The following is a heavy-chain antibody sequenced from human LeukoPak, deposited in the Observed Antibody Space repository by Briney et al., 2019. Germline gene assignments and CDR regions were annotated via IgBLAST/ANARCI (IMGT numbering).Heavy chain of an antibody. CDR2: INPNSGGT. CDR3: AKRGSYTILGFPDYWYFDL. V-gene: IGHV1-2*02. D-gene: IGHD1-26*01. CDR1: GYTFTGYY. Sequence: GASVKVSCKASGYTFTGYYMHWVRQAPGQGLEWMGWINPNSGGTNYAQKFQGRVTMTRDTSISTAYMELSRLRSDDTAVYYCAKRGSYTILGFPDYWYFDLWGRGTLVTVSS. J-gene: IGHJ2*01.